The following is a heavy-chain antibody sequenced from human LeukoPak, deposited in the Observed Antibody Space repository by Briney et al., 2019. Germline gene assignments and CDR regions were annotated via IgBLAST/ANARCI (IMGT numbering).Heavy chain of an antibody. CDR1: GFSFSSYW. V-gene: IGHV3-74*01. Sequence: GRSLRLSCAASGFSFSSYWMHWVRQVPGKGLVWVSCLNSDGTRISYADSVKGRFTISRDNANNTLYLQMNSLRVEDTAVYYCIRDGLLWYGGATWGQGTRVTVSS. J-gene: IGHJ3*01. CDR3: IRDGLLWYGGAT. D-gene: IGHD2-21*01. CDR2: LNSDGTRI.